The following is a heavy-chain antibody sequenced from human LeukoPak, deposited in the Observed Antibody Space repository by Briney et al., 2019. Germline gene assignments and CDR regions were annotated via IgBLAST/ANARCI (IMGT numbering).Heavy chain of an antibody. CDR2: ISGSGGST. CDR3: ARGLEMTDPFGY. V-gene: IGHV3-NL1*01. J-gene: IGHJ4*02. CDR1: GFTFSSYG. D-gene: IGHD5-24*01. Sequence: PGGSLRLSCAASGFTFSSYGMHWVRQAPGKGLEWVSAISGSGGSTYYADSVKGRFTISRENSKNTVYLQMNRLRVEDTAVYYCARGLEMTDPFGYWSQGTLVTVSS.